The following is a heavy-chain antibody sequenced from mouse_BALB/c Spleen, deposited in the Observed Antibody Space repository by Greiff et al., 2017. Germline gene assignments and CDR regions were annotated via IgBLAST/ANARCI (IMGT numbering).Heavy chain of an antibody. CDR2: ISNLAYSI. D-gene: IGHD1-2*01. J-gene: IGHJ2*01. CDR3: ARAKLSTAPFDY. Sequence: EVQLVESGGGLVQPGGSRKLSCAASGFTFSDYGMAWVRQAPGKGPEWVAFISNLAYSIYYADTVTGRFTISRENAKNTLYLEMSSLRSEDTAMYYCARAKLSTAPFDYWGQGTTLTVSS. CDR1: GFTFSDYG. V-gene: IGHV5-15*02.